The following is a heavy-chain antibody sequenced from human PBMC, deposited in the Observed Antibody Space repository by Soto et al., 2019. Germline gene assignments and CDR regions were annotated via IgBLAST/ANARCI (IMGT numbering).Heavy chain of an antibody. CDR1: GYTFNGYY. J-gene: IGHJ6*02. D-gene: IGHD2-2*01. V-gene: IGHV1-2*02. CDR3: ARDGQSEYCSRTSCTYGMDV. Sequence: GSSVKVSCKASGYTFNGYYMHWVRQAPGQGLEWMGWINPNSGATNYAQKFQGRVTMTRDTSISTAYMELSRLRSDDTAVYYCARDGQSEYCSRTSCTYGMDVWGQGTTVTVSS. CDR2: INPNSGAT.